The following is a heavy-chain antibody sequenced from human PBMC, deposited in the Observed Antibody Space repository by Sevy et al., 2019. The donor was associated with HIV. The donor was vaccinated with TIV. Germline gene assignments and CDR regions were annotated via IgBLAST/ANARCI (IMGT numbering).Heavy chain of an antibody. D-gene: IGHD6-19*01. CDR1: GFTFNNYV. J-gene: IGHJ4*02. V-gene: IGHV3-23*01. Sequence: GGSLRLSCAVSGFTFNNYVMSWVRQAPGKGLEWVSAISGSGGSTYYADSVKGRFTISRDNSKNTLYLQMNSLRAEDTAVYYCAKWYRPAVAVFDYWGQGTLVTVSS. CDR2: ISGSGGST. CDR3: AKWYRPAVAVFDY.